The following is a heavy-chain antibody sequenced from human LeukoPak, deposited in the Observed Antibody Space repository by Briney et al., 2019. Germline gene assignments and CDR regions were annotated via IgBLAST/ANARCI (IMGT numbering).Heavy chain of an antibody. V-gene: IGHV4-59*01. D-gene: IGHD2-21*01. CDR2: IYYSGST. CDR1: GGSISSYY. CDR3: ARAQASYCGGDYPFYY. J-gene: IGHJ4*02. Sequence: SETLSLTCTASGGSISSYYWSWIRQPPGKGLEWIGYIYYSGSTNYNPSLKSRVTISVDTSKNQFSLKLSSVTAADTAVYYCARAQASYCGGDYPFYYWGQGTLVTVSS.